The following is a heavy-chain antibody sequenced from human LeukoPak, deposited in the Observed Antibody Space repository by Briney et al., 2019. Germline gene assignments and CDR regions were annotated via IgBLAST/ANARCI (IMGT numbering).Heavy chain of an antibody. V-gene: IGHV4-61*09. D-gene: IGHD4/OR15-4a*01. J-gene: IGHJ6*03. CDR2: IYTTGNT. Sequence: PSETLSRTCTVSGGSVISGSYYWSWIRQPAGKGQEWIGHIYTTGNTNYNPSLKSRVTISIDTSKNQFSLKLSSVTAADSARYFCARDSQDYADDLVYYYYYMDVWGKGTTVTVS. CDR3: ARDSQDYADDLVYYYYYMDV. CDR1: GGSVISGSYY.